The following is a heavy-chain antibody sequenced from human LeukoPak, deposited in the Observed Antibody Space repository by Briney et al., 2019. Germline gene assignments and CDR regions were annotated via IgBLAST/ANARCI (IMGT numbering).Heavy chain of an antibody. J-gene: IGHJ5*02. CDR3: ARGKAAAASTLPFDP. D-gene: IGHD6-13*01. Sequence: SETLSLTCTVSGGSINNDYWNWIRQPPGKGLEWIGHIYYSGSTNYNSSLKSRVPISVDTSRNQFSLKLSSLTAADTAVYYCARGKAAAASTLPFDPWGQGTLVTVSS. CDR1: GGSINNDY. CDR2: IYYSGST. V-gene: IGHV4-59*01.